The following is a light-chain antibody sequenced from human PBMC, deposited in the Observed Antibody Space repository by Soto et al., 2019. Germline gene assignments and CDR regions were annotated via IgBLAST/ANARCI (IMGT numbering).Light chain of an antibody. CDR2: ASS. J-gene: IGKJ5*01. V-gene: IGKV1-9*01. CDR1: QGISSY. Sequence: DIQLTQSPSFLSASVGDRVTITCRASQGISSYLAWYQQTPGKAPKLLIYASSTLQSGVPSRFSGSGSGTEFTLTISSLQPEDFATYYRQQLHTFPVTFGQGTRLEIK. CDR3: QQLHTFPVT.